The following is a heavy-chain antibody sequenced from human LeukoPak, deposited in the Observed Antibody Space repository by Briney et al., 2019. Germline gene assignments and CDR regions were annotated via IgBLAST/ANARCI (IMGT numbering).Heavy chain of an antibody. D-gene: IGHD6-19*01. CDR3: ARDGHDSPGIAVAGTGAFDY. CDR2: ISYDGSRK. V-gene: IGHV3-30*03. Sequence: PGGSLRLSCRASRFSFSDYDMHWVRQAPGKGLEWVAVISYDGSRKHYGDSVKGRFTISRDNSKNTLYLQMNSLRAEDTAVYYCARDGHDSPGIAVAGTGAFDYWGQGTLVTVSS. J-gene: IGHJ4*02. CDR1: RFSFSDYD.